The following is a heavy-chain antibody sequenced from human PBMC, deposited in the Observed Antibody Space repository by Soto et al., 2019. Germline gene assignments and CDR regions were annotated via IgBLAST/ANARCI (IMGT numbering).Heavy chain of an antibody. Sequence: GGSLRLSCAASGFTFSSYAMHWVRQAPGKGLEWVAVISYDGSNKYYADSVKGRFTISRDNSKNTLYLQMNSLRAEDTAVYYCLPGPIAAAGTGDYWGQGTLVTVSS. CDR3: LPGPIAAAGTGDY. CDR1: GFTFSSYA. CDR2: ISYDGSNK. V-gene: IGHV3-30-3*01. J-gene: IGHJ4*02. D-gene: IGHD6-13*01.